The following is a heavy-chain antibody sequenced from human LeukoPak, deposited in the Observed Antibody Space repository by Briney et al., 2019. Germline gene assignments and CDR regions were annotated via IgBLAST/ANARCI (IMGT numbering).Heavy chain of an antibody. CDR1: GFTFSSYA. V-gene: IGHV3-30*04. Sequence: GSLRLSCAASGFTFSSYAMHWVRQAPGKGLEWVAVISYDGSNKYYADSVKGRFTISRDNSKNTLYLQMNSLRAEDTAVYYCARGPPDRDYYYYYYMDVWGKGTTVTVSS. CDR3: ARGPPDRDYYYYYYMDV. J-gene: IGHJ6*03. D-gene: IGHD1-14*01. CDR2: ISYDGSNK.